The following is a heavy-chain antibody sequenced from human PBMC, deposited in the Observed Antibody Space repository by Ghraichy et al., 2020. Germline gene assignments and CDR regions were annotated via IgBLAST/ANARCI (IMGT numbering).Heavy chain of an antibody. CDR1: GFTFSCYS. D-gene: IGHD5-18*01. CDR2: IGLTNSTI. CDR3: ARDRGYSYFVDF. V-gene: IGHV3-48*01. Sequence: GGSLRLSCAASGFTFSCYSMNWVRQAPGKGLEWISYIGLTNSTIYYADSVKGRFTISRDNAKNSLYLQMNSLRAEDTAIYYCARDRGYSYFVDFWGQGTLGTVS. J-gene: IGHJ4*02.